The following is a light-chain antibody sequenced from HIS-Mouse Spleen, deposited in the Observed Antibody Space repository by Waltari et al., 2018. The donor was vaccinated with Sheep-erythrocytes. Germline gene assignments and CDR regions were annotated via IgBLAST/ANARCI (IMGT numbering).Light chain of an antibody. CDR2: DVS. CDR3: CSYAGSYTFWV. Sequence: QSALTQPRRVSGSPGQSVTISCTGTISDVGGSNYCSLYQQHPSKAPNLLIYDVSKRPSGVPDRFSGSKSGNTASLTISGLQAEDEADYYCCSYAGSYTFWVFGGGTKLTVL. V-gene: IGLV2-11*01. CDR1: ISDVGGSNY. J-gene: IGLJ3*02.